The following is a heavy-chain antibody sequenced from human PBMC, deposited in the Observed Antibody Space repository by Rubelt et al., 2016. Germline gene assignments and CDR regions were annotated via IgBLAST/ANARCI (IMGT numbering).Heavy chain of an antibody. D-gene: IGHD3-22*01. CDR2: INTYNDKT. CDR1: GYTFTTYG. V-gene: IGHV1-18*01. CDR3: ARGYFDSTGDFDY. J-gene: IGHJ4*02. Sequence: LVQSAIEVKKPGASVKISCKTSGYTFTTYGIIWVRRAPGQGLEWMAWINTYNDKTNYPQKFQGRVSMTTDSSTNTAYMELRSLRSDDTAVYYCARGYFDSTGDFDYWGQGTLVTVSS.